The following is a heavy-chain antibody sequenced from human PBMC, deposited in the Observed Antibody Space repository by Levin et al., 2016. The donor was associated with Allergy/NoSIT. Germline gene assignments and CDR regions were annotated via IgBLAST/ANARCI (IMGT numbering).Heavy chain of an antibody. CDR2: ISGSGDST. D-gene: IGHD6-13*01. CDR3: AKPQRVISGNWYLDFDY. J-gene: IGHJ4*02. Sequence: WIRQPPGKGLEWVSSISGSGDSTYHADSVKGRFTISRDNSKNTVYLQMNSLRAEDTAVYYCAKPQRVISGNWYLDFDYWGPGTLVTVSS. V-gene: IGHV3-23*01.